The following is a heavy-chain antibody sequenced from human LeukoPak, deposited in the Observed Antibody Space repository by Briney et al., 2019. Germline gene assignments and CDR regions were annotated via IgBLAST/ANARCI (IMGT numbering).Heavy chain of an antibody. CDR3: ARLRDYYYNYMDV. CDR2: IYYSGST. J-gene: IGHJ6*03. CDR1: GGSISSNSYS. Sequence: SETLSLTCTVSGGSISSNSYSWGWIRQPPGKGLEWIGSIYYSGSTYYNPSLKSRVTISVDTSKIQISLKLNSVTAADTAVYYCARLRDYYYNYMDVWGKGTTVTISS. V-gene: IGHV4-39*01.